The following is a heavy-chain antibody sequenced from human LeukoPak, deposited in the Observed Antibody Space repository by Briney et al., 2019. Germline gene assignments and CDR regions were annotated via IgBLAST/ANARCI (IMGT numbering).Heavy chain of an antibody. CDR2: MNANSGNT. V-gene: IGHV1-8*01. CDR1: GYTFTSYD. CDR3: ARGDSSSFDY. D-gene: IGHD6-13*01. Sequence: GASVKVSCKASGYTFTSYDINWVRQAPGQGLEWVGWMNANSGNTGYAQKFHGRVTKTSTTSISTAYMELSSLRSEDTAVYYCARGDSSSFDYWGQGTLVTVSS. J-gene: IGHJ4*02.